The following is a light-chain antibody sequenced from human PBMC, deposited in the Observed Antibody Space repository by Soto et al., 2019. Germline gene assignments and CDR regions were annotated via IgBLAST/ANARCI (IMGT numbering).Light chain of an antibody. CDR3: CSYAGSGTDNYV. CDR2: EGI. J-gene: IGLJ1*01. CDR1: SSDIGTYNL. V-gene: IGLV2-23*01. Sequence: QSVLTQPASVSGSPGQSITTSCTGTSSDIGTYNLVSWYQHYPGKAPKLMIYEGIKRPSGVSNRFSGSKSGNTAFLTISGLQAEDEADYYCCSYAGSGTDNYVFGSGTKLTVL.